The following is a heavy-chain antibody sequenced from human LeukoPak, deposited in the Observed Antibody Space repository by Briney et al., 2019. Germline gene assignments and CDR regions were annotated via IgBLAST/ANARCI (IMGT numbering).Heavy chain of an antibody. CDR1: GFTLSDYS. Sequence: GGSLRLSCVASGFTLSDYSMTWVRQAPGKGLEWVSAISGSGGSTYYADSVKGRFTISRDNSKNTLYLQMNSLRAEDTAVYYCAKYGHYDSSGYYLNDAFDIWGQGTMVTVSS. CDR2: ISGSGGST. D-gene: IGHD3-22*01. V-gene: IGHV3-23*01. CDR3: AKYGHYDSSGYYLNDAFDI. J-gene: IGHJ3*02.